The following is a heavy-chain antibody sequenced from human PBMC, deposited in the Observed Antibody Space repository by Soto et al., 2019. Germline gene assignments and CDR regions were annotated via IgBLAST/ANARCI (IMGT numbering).Heavy chain of an antibody. J-gene: IGHJ6*03. CDR2: IIPIVGLT. CDR3: AKSSGGYDWGGSDVDV. CDR1: GGSLSSYP. D-gene: IGHD3-22*01. Sequence: QVQLVQSGSEVKNPGSSVKVSCRASGGSLSSYPITWVRQAPGQGLEWMGRIIPIVGLTNYAQKFQGRVTITEDKSAAAAYMVLSRRHTGDTAVYCCAKSSGGYDWGGSDVDVGGKGTRVIVSS. V-gene: IGHV1-69*02.